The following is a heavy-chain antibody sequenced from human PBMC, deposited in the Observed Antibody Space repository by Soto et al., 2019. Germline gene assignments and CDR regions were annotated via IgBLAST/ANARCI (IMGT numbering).Heavy chain of an antibody. CDR3: ARDVNGGYFDL. CDR2: MNGDGSEK. V-gene: IGHV3-7*05. Sequence: PGGSLRLSCAASGFTFSNYWMAWVRQAPGKGLEWVANMNGDGSEKYYVDSVKGRFTISRDNAKNSLYLKMNSLRAEDTAVYYCARDVNGGYFDLWGRGTLVTVSS. J-gene: IGHJ2*01. CDR1: GFTFSNYW.